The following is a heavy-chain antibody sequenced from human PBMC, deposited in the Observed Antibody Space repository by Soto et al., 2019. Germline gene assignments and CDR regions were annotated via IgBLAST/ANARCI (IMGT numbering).Heavy chain of an antibody. CDR3: VKASISTDARYCSGGSCYSAGFDY. V-gene: IGHV3-64D*08. CDR2: ISSNGGST. J-gene: IGHJ4*02. Sequence: GGSLRLSCSASGFTFSSYAMHWVRQAPGKGLEYVSAISSNGGSTYYADSVKGRFTISRDNSKNTLYLQMSSLRAEDTAVYYCVKASISTDARYCSGGSCYSAGFDYWGQGTLVTVSS. CDR1: GFTFSSYA. D-gene: IGHD2-15*01.